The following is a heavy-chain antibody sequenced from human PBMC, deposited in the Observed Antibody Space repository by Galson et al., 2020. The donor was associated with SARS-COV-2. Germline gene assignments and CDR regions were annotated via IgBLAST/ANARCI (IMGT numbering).Heavy chain of an antibody. J-gene: IGHJ5*01. V-gene: IGHV3-48*03. CDR3: ATGDVWFES. D-gene: IGHD7-27*01. CDR1: GLTFSNTE. Sequence: GGSLRLSCAASGLTFSNTEMNWVRQAPGKGLEWLSYISMSGITIYYADSVKGRFTISRDNAENSLYLQMNSLRAEDTGIYYCATGDVWFESWGQGTRVTVSS. CDR2: ISMSGITI.